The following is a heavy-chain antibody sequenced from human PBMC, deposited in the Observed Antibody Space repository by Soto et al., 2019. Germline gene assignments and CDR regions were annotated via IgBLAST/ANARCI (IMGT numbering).Heavy chain of an antibody. V-gene: IGHV4-31*03. D-gene: IGHD3-3*01. J-gene: IGHJ5*02. CDR3: ARDLRSGIPA. CDR1: GDSSTGGGWY. Sequence: PSETLSLTCTVSGDSSTGGGWYWTWIRQHPGEGLEWIGYIYYSGSTYYTPSLRSRVTISLDMSKNQFSLNLSSVTAADTAVYYCARDLRSGIPAWGQGTLVTVSS. CDR2: IYYSGST.